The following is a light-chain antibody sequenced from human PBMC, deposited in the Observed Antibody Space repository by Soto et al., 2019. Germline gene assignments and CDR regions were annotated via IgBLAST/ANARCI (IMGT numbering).Light chain of an antibody. J-gene: IGKJ4*01. Sequence: AIQLTQSPSALAASVGDRVTITCRASLGIRNDLGWYHQKPGEAPRLLVYGASTLRSGVPSRFSGSRSGTEFTLTICSLQLEDFGTYYCLQDYKYHLTLGGGTRLEI. CDR2: GAS. V-gene: IGKV1-6*02. CDR3: LQDYKYHLT. CDR1: LGIRND.